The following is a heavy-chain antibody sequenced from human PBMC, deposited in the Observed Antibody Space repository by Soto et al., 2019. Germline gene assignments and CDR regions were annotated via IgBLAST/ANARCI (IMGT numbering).Heavy chain of an antibody. CDR1: GFTFSSYW. J-gene: IGHJ4*02. CDR3: LSFSYCSGGSCHMQFRYYFDY. CDR2: IKQDENEK. D-gene: IGHD2-15*01. V-gene: IGHV3-7*05. Sequence: GGSLRLSCAASGFTFSSYWMSWVRQAPGKGLEWVANIKQDENEKYYVDSVKGRFTISRDNAKNSLYLQMNSLRAEDTDVYYSLSFSYCSGGSCHMQFRYYFDYWGQGTLVTVSS.